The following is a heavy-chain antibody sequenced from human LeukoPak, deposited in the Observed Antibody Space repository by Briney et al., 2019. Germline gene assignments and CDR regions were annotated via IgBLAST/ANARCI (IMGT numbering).Heavy chain of an antibody. CDR1: GGSISSYY. J-gene: IGHJ4*02. CDR3: ARGGPYDSETFYFDY. V-gene: IGHV4-59*01. Sequence: NPSETLSLTCTVSGGSISSYYWSWIRQPPGKGLEWIGYIYNSGSTNYNPSLKSRVTISVDTSKNQFSLKLSSVTAADSAVYYCARGGPYDSETFYFDYWGQGTLVTVSS. D-gene: IGHD3-10*01. CDR2: IYNSGST.